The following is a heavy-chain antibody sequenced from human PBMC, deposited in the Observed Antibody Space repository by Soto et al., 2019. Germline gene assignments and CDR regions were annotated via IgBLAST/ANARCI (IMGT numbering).Heavy chain of an antibody. V-gene: IGHV4-39*02. CDR2: IYYSGST. CDR3: ARDPGTNPYYYGMDV. CDR1: GGSISSSSYY. D-gene: IGHD1-7*01. Sequence: TSETLSLTCTVSGGSISSSSYYWGWIRQPPGKGLEWIGSIYYSGSTYYNPSLKSRVTISVDTSKNQFSLQLNSVTPEDTAVYYCARDPGTNPYYYGMDVWGQGTTVTVSS. J-gene: IGHJ6*02.